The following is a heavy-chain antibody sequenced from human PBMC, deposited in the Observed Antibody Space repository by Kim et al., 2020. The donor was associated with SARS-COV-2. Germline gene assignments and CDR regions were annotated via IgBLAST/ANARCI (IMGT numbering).Heavy chain of an antibody. Sequence: TYRDDSVKGRFTISRDIPKDTLYLQMNSLGAEDTAVYYCSSSTVGAYFDYWGQGSLVTVSS. V-gene: IGHV3-53*01. CDR2: T. J-gene: IGHJ4*02. CDR3: SSSTVGAYFDY. D-gene: IGHD1-26*01.